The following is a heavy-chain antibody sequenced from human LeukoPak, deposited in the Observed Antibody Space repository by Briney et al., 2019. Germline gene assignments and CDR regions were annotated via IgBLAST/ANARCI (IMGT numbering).Heavy chain of an antibody. D-gene: IGHD6-6*01. V-gene: IGHV4-39*01. J-gene: IGHJ5*02. CDR1: GGSISSSSYY. CDR3: ARHASEQLVWFDP. CDR2: IYYSGST. Sequence: KPSETLSLTCTVSGGSISSSSYYWGWIRQPPGKGLEWIGSIYYSGSTYYNPSPKSRVTISVDTSKNQFSLKLSSVTAADTAVYYCARHASEQLVWFDPWGQGTLVTVSS.